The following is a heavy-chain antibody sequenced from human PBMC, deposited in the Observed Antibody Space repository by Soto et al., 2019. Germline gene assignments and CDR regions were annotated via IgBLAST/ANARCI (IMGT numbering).Heavy chain of an antibody. J-gene: IGHJ6*02. CDR1: GYTFTGYY. CDR2: INPNSGGT. D-gene: IGHD1-26*01. CDR3: AGDRGGDPSGDYYGMDV. Sequence: QVQLVQSGAEVKKPGASVKVSCKASGYTFTGYYMHWVRQAPGQGLEWMGWINPNSGGTNYSQKFQGWVTMTRDTSISTAYMELSRLRSDDTAVYYCAGDRGGDPSGDYYGMDVWGQGTTVTVSS. V-gene: IGHV1-2*04.